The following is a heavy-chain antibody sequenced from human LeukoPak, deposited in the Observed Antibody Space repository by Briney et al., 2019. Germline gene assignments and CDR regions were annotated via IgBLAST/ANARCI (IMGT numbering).Heavy chain of an antibody. V-gene: IGHV1-2*04. D-gene: IGHD3-10*01. CDR3: ARDGGSGSYYYYGMDV. CDR1: GYTFTGYY. CDR2: INPNSGGT. J-gene: IGHJ6*02. Sequence: ASVKVSCRASGYTFTGYYMHWVRRAPGQGLEWMGWINPNSGGTNYAQKFQGWVTMTRDTSISTAYMELGRLRSDDTAVYYCARDGGSGSYYYYGMDVWGQGTTVTVSS.